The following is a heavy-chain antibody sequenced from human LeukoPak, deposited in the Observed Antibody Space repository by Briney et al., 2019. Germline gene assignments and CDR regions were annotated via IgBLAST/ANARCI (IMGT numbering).Heavy chain of an antibody. CDR1: GGAISTTSYY. Sequence: SETLSLTCTVSGGAISTTSYYWAWIRQPPGKGLEWIASISYSVTTYYSPSLRSRVTISVDTSRNQFSLKLRSVTAADTAVYYCARHLRGATIYYDFWGQGTLVTVSS. V-gene: IGHV4-39*01. J-gene: IGHJ4*02. D-gene: IGHD1-26*01. CDR3: ARHLRGATIYYDF. CDR2: ISYSVTT.